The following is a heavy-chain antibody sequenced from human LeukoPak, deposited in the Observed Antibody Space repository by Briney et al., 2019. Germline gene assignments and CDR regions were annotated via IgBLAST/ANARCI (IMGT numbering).Heavy chain of an antibody. CDR2: IYSGGST. Sequence: GGSLRLSCAASGFTVSSNYMSWVRQAPGKGLEWVSVIYSGGSTYYADSVKGRFTISRDNSKNTLYLQMNSLRAEDTAVYYCARHVIAETGFLNWFDPWGQGTLVTVSS. CDR1: GFTVSSNY. V-gene: IGHV3-53*01. D-gene: IGHD6-13*01. J-gene: IGHJ5*02. CDR3: ARHVIAETGFLNWFDP.